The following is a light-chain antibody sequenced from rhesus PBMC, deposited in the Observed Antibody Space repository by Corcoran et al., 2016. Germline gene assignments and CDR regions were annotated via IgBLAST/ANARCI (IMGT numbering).Light chain of an antibody. J-gene: IGKJ4*01. Sequence: DIQMTQSPSALSASVGDRVTISCRASQNIYSNLAWYQQKPGKAPKLLIYAESRLQTGIPSRFSGSGSGTYFTLTIISLQPEDAAAYYCQHYYDNPLTFGGGTKVELK. CDR3: QHYYDNPLT. CDR2: AES. CDR1: QNIYSN. V-gene: IGKV1S12*01.